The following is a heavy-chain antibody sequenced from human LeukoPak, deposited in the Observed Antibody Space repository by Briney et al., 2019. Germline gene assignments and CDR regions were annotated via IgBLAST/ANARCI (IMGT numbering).Heavy chain of an antibody. D-gene: IGHD3-10*01. Sequence: GESLKISRAVSGLTVSTNYMSWVRQAPGKGLEWVSYISSSGSTIYYADSVKGRFTISRDNAKNSLYLQMNSLRAEDTAVYYCAREGGIWFGELEDYWGQGTLVTVSS. CDR3: AREGGIWFGELEDY. CDR1: GLTVSTNY. V-gene: IGHV3-11*04. CDR2: ISSSGSTI. J-gene: IGHJ4*02.